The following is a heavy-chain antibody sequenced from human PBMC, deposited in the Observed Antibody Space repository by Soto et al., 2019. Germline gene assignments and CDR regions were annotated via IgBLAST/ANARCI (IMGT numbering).Heavy chain of an antibody. J-gene: IGHJ4*02. CDR1: GFTFSSYG. CDR2: IWYDGSNK. D-gene: IGHD3-22*01. Sequence: LRLSCAASGFTFSSYGMHWVRQAPGKGLEWVAVIWYDGSNKYYADSVKGRFTISRDNSKNTLYLQMNSLRAEDTAVYYCARDYYDSSGYPWYWGQGTLVTVSS. CDR3: ARDYYDSSGYPWY. V-gene: IGHV3-33*01.